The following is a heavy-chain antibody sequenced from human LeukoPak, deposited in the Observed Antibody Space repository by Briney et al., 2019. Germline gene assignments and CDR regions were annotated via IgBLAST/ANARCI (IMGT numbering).Heavy chain of an antibody. D-gene: IGHD3-3*01. J-gene: IGHJ4*02. V-gene: IGHV3-20*04. CDR2: ISRDGGRT. CDR1: GFTFGFTFDDYG. Sequence: PGGSLRLSCAASGFTFGFTFDDYGMNWVRQVPGKGLEWVSGISRDGGRTGYADSVQGRFTISRDNSRNSLHLQMNSLRVEDTAFYYCVKDSNYDFWSGYYKGFDNWGQGTLVTVSS. CDR3: VKDSNYDFWSGYYKGFDN.